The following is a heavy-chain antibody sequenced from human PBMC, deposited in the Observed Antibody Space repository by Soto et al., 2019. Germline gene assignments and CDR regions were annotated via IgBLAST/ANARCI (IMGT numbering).Heavy chain of an antibody. D-gene: IGHD2-15*01. Sequence: SETLSLTCTVSGDSISSYYWSWIRQPPGKGLEWIGYIYYSGSTNYNPSLKSRVTISVDTSKNQFSLKLSSVTAADTAVYYCARDLGGWPDYWGQGTLVTVS. V-gene: IGHV4-59*12. J-gene: IGHJ4*02. CDR2: IYYSGST. CDR3: ARDLGGWPDY. CDR1: GDSISSYY.